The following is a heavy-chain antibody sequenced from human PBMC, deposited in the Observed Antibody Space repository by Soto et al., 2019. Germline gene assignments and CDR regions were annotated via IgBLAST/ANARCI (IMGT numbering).Heavy chain of an antibody. Sequence: QVQLVESGGGVVQPGRSLRLSCAASGFTFSSYGMHWVRQAPGKGLEWVAVRWYDGNNKYYADSVKGRFTLSRDNSKNTLYLQMSSLRAEDTAVYYCARDLTSRNYYYYSGMDVWGQGTTVTVSS. V-gene: IGHV3-33*01. D-gene: IGHD3-9*01. J-gene: IGHJ6*02. CDR3: ARDLTSRNYYYYSGMDV. CDR1: GFTFSSYG. CDR2: RWYDGNNK.